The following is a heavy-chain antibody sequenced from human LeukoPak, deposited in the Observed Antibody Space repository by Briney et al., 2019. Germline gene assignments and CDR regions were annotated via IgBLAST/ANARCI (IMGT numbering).Heavy chain of an antibody. CDR2: IYTSGST. D-gene: IGHD3-10*01. Sequence: ASETLSLTCTVSGGSISSGSYYWSWIRQPAGKGLEWIGRIYTSGSTNYNPSLKSRVTMSVDTSKNQFSLKLSSVTAADTAVYYCARGRGEGRGISMVRGVRAPSFNWFDPWGHGTLVTVSS. CDR3: ARGRGEGRGISMVRGVRAPSFNWFDP. J-gene: IGHJ5*02. CDR1: GGSISSGSYY. V-gene: IGHV4-61*02.